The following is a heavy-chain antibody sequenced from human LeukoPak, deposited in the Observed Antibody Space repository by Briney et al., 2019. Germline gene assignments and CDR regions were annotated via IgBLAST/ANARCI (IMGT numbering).Heavy chain of an antibody. J-gene: IGHJ6*02. D-gene: IGHD2-2*01. V-gene: IGHV1-24*01. CDR1: GYSLTELS. CDR3: ITPLGYCSSASCRHGRDV. Sequence: ASVKVSCKVSGYSLTELSMHWVRQAPGKGLEWMGGFDPEHGETIHAQKFQGRVTMTEDTSSDTAYMELSSLRFEDTAVYYCITPLGYCSSASCRHGRDVWGQGTTVIVS. CDR2: FDPEHGET.